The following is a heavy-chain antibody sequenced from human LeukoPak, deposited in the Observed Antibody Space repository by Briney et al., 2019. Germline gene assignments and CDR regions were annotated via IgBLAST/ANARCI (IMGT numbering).Heavy chain of an antibody. CDR2: INHSGST. Sequence: SETLSLTCAVYGGSFSGYYWSWIRQPPGKGLEWIGEINHSGSTNYNPSLKSRVTLSVDTFKNQFSLKLSSVTAADTAVYYCARGPPPDFDYWGRGTLVTVSS. J-gene: IGHJ4*02. V-gene: IGHV4-34*01. CDR1: GGSFSGYY. CDR3: ARGPPPDFDY.